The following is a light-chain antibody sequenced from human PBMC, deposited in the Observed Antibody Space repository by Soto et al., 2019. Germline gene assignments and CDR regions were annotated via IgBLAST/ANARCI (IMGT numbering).Light chain of an antibody. CDR1: QGVSAD. J-gene: IGKJ2*01. CDR2: AAS. V-gene: IGKV1-39*01. Sequence: DIQITQSPSSLSASVGDRVTITCRASQGVSADLLWYQQRQGRAPKRLIYAASNLLSGVPSRFSGSGSGTNFTLTISSLQPEDCATYYCQQSYRTPHTFGQGKKLETK. CDR3: QQSYRTPHT.